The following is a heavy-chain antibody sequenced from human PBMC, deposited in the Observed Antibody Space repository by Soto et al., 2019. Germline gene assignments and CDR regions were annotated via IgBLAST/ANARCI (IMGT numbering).Heavy chain of an antibody. CDR2: IYYSGST. V-gene: IGHV4-59*01. CDR3: ARAVYYDFWSGYPNWFDP. J-gene: IGHJ5*02. D-gene: IGHD3-3*01. Sequence: SETLSLTCTVSGGSISSYYWSWIRQPPGKGLEWIGYIYYSGSTNYNPSLKSRVTISVDTSKNQFSLKLSSVTAADTAVYYCARAVYYDFWSGYPNWFDPWGQGTLVTVSS. CDR1: GGSISSYY.